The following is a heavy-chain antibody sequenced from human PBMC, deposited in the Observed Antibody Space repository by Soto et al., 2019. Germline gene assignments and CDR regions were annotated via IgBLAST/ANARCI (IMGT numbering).Heavy chain of an antibody. CDR3: ARDPRYYYDSSPYTFENWFDP. CDR1: GYTFTSYG. CDR2: ISAYNGNT. V-gene: IGHV1-18*01. J-gene: IGHJ5*02. D-gene: IGHD3-22*01. Sequence: ASVKVSCKASGYTFTSYGISWVRQAPGQGLEWMGWISAYNGNTNYAQKLQGRVTMTTDTSTSTAYMELRSLRSDDTAVYYCARDPRYYYDSSPYTFENWFDPWGQGTLVTVPQ.